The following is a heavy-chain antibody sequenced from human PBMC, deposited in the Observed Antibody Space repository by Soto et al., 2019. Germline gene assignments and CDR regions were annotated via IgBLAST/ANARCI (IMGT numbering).Heavy chain of an antibody. CDR2: IYFSGNT. Sequence: SETLSRASSFSGGSIRIPSYYCLGITQSTGKRMEWIAYIYFSGNTYYNPSLNRSVCMSLDMSKNQFSLTLRSVTAADTAVFYCAMSRSGFFDSWGQGTLVTVSS. D-gene: IGHD3-22*01. CDR3: AMSRSGFFDS. CDR1: GGSIRIPSYY. J-gene: IGHJ5*01. V-gene: IGHV4-30-4*01.